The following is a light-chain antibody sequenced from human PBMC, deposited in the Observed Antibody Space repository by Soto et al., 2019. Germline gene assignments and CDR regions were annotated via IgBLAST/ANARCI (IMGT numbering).Light chain of an antibody. Sequence: EILLTQSPGTLSLSPGERATLSCRASQSVSSGYLAWYQQKPGQAPRLLIFGASSRATGIPDRFSGSGSGTDFTLTISRLEPEDFAMYFCQQYGSSPWTFGQGTKVEIK. CDR3: QQYGSSPWT. J-gene: IGKJ1*01. CDR1: QSVSSGY. V-gene: IGKV3-20*01. CDR2: GAS.